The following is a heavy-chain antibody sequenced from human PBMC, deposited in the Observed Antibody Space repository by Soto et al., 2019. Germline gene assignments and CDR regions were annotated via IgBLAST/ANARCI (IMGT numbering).Heavy chain of an antibody. D-gene: IGHD4-17*01. Sequence: EVQLLESGGGLVQPGGSLRLSCAASGFTFSSYAMSWVRQAPGKGLEWVSAISGSGGSTYYADSVKGRFTISRDNSKNTLYLQMNSLRAEDTAVYYCSKNNGDYVSIFDYWGQGTLVTVSS. V-gene: IGHV3-23*01. CDR2: ISGSGGST. CDR1: GFTFSSYA. J-gene: IGHJ4*02. CDR3: SKNNGDYVSIFDY.